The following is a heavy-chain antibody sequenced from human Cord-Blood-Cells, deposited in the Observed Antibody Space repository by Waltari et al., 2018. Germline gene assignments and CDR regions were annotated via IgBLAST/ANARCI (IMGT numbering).Heavy chain of an antibody. CDR2: INPNSGGR. CDR3: ARGPGTTADFDY. D-gene: IGHD1-7*01. V-gene: IGHV1-2*04. Sequence: VQLVQSGAEVKNPGASVKVSCKASRSTSTAYHMHWTRQAPGQGLEWMGWINPNSGGRNYEQKFQGWVTITRDTSISTAYMELSRLRSDDTAVYYCARGPGTTADFDYWGQGTLVTVSS. J-gene: IGHJ4*02. CDR1: RSTSTAYH.